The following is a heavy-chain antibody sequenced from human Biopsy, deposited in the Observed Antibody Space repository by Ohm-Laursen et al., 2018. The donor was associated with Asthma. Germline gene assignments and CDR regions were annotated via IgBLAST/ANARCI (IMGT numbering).Heavy chain of an antibody. D-gene: IGHD3-9*01. J-gene: IGHJ3*01. Sequence: ASVKVSCKISGYNFISFAIHWVRQAPGQRLEWMGWVNTGNGDTKYSQKFQGRVTITRDTSASTAYMELRSLRSEDTATYYCARTYYDFLTGQVKDVFGVWGQGTMVTVSS. CDR3: ARTYYDFLTGQVKDVFGV. CDR1: GYNFISFA. V-gene: IGHV1-3*04. CDR2: VNTGNGDT.